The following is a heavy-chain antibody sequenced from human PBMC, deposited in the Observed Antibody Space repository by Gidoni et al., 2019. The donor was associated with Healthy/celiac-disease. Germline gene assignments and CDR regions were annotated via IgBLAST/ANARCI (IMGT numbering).Heavy chain of an antibody. CDR3: AKGGLPGYYYYMDV. Sequence: EVQLLESGGGLVQLGGSLRLSCAASGFTFSSYAMSWVPQAPGKGLEGASAISGSGGSTYYADSVKGRCTISRDNSKNTLYLQMNSLRAEDTAVYYCAKGGLPGYYYYMDVWGKGTTVTVSS. D-gene: IGHD2-2*01. CDR1: GFTFSSYA. V-gene: IGHV3-23*01. CDR2: ISGSGGST. J-gene: IGHJ6*03.